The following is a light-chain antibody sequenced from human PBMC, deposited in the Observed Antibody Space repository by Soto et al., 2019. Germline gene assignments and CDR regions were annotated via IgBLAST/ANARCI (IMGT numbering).Light chain of an antibody. CDR1: QSISTY. V-gene: IGKV1-33*01. Sequence: DIQLTQSPSSLAASVGARATIICPPSQSISTYVNWYQQTPGKAPKLLIYDASNLETGVPSRFSGSGSGTVFTFTISSLQPEDIATYYCQQYDKLPLTFGRGTKVDIK. CDR2: DAS. CDR3: QQYDKLPLT. J-gene: IGKJ4*01.